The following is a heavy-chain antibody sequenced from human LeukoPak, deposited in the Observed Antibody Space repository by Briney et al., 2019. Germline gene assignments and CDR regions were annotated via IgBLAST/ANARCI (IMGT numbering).Heavy chain of an antibody. J-gene: IGHJ3*02. V-gene: IGHV4-4*07. D-gene: IGHD3-16*01. Sequence: SETLSLTCTVSGGSISSYHWSWIRQPAGKGLEWIGRIYTSGSTNYNPSLKSRVTISVDTSKNQFSLKLSSVTAADTAVYYCARAHPLMITFGGPAFDIWGQGTMVTVSS. CDR1: GGSISSYH. CDR2: IYTSGST. CDR3: ARAHPLMITFGGPAFDI.